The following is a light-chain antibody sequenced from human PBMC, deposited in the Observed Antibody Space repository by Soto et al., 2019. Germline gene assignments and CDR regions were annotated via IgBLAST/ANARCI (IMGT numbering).Light chain of an antibody. CDR3: FAFTTDWTHV. V-gene: IGLV2-14*01. CDR1: SSDVGAYNY. J-gene: IGLJ1*01. Sequence: QSVLTQPASVSGSTGQSNTISCTGTSSDVGAYNYVSWFQQHPGKAPTLIISEVSNRPSGVSNRFSGSKSGNAASLTISGLQAEDEADYFCFAFTTDWTHVFGTGTKVTVL. CDR2: EVS.